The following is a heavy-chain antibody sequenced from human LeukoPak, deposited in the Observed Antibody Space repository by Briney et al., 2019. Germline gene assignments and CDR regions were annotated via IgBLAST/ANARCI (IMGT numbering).Heavy chain of an antibody. Sequence: GGSLRLPCAASGFTFSDYYMSWIRQAPGKGLEWVSYISSSGSTIYYADSVKGRFTISRDNAKNSLYLQMNSLRAEDTAVYYCARVRPLPYYMDVWGKGTTVTISS. CDR3: ARVRPLPYYMDV. CDR1: GFTFSDYY. V-gene: IGHV3-11*01. CDR2: ISSSGSTI. J-gene: IGHJ6*03.